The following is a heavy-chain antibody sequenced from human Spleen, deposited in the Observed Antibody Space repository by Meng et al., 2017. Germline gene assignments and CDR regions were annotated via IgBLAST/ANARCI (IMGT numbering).Heavy chain of an antibody. CDR2: IYHSGST. V-gene: IGHV4-34*01. D-gene: IGHD3-10*01. J-gene: IGHJ5*02. Sequence: QVQLLQWGAGLLKPSETLSLTCAVYGGSFSGYYWSWIRQPPGKGLEWIGEIYHSGSTNYNPSLKSRVTMSVDKSKNQFSLKLSSVTAADTAVYYCASQVFSGLNWFGPWGQGTLVTVSS. CDR3: ASQVFSGLNWFGP. CDR1: GGSFSGYY.